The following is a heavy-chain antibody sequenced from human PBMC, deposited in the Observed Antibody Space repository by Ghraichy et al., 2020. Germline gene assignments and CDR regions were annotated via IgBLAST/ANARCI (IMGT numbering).Heavy chain of an antibody. Sequence: LSLTCSVSGVSISNYDWSWIRQLPGKGLEWIGHILHTGSTNYNPSLKSRVTISMDTSKNQFSLKLRSVTAADTAVYYCARDGGFPLGAFDVWGQGTVVTVSS. CDR2: ILHTGST. CDR1: GVSISNYD. V-gene: IGHV4-59*01. J-gene: IGHJ3*01. CDR3: ARDGGFPLGAFDV. D-gene: IGHD2-15*01.